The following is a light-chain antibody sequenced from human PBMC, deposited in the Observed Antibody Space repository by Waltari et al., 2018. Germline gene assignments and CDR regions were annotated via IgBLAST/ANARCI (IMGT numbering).Light chain of an antibody. CDR1: QSISNY. CDR2: KAS. V-gene: IGKV1-5*03. CDR3: QQYNTYSS. J-gene: IGKJ2*01. Sequence: DIQMTQSPSTLSASLGDRVTITCRASQSISNYLAWYQQKPGKAPNLLIYKASILKSGVSSRFSGSGSGTQFTLTISSLQPGDFATYFCQQYNTYSSFGQGTKLEVK.